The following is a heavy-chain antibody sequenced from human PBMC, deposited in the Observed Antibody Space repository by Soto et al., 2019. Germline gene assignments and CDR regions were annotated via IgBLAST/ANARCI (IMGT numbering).Heavy chain of an antibody. CDR2: ISAYNGNT. Sequence: QVKLVQSGTEVKKPGASMKVSCKASGYSFATSGISWVRQAPGQGLEWMGWISAYNGNTNYDQKLQDRIIMTTDTSTSTAYLELRSRRADDTAVYYCARAGQYYDSSGYADWGQGTLVTVSS. CDR3: ARAGQYYDSSGYAD. J-gene: IGHJ4*02. V-gene: IGHV1-18*01. CDR1: GYSFATSG. D-gene: IGHD3-22*01.